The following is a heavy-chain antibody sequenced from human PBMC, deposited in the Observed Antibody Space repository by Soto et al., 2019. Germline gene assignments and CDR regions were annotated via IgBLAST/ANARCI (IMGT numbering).Heavy chain of an antibody. Sequence: WSLRLSCAASGFTFSSYSMNWVRQAPGKGLEWVSSISSSSSYIYYADSVKGRFTISRDNAKNSLYLQMNSLRAEDTAVYYCARVNHDFWSGPDYSYYGMDVWGQGTTVTVYS. J-gene: IGHJ6*02. D-gene: IGHD3-3*01. CDR1: GFTFSSYS. CDR2: ISSSSSYI. CDR3: ARVNHDFWSGPDYSYYGMDV. V-gene: IGHV3-21*01.